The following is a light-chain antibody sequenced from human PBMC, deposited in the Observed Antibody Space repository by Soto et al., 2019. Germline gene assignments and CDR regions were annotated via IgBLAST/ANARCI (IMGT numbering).Light chain of an antibody. CDR3: ASCDDIRTSPV. V-gene: IGLV1-44*01. CDR1: SSNIGNNT. Sequence: QSVLTQPPSASVTPGQRVSISCSGSSSNIGNNTVNWYQQFPETAPRLLIYTTNQRPSGVPARFSGSTSGTSASLATRVHPYDDADDYYCASCDDIRTSPVFGGGTKLTVL. CDR2: TTN. J-gene: IGLJ3*02.